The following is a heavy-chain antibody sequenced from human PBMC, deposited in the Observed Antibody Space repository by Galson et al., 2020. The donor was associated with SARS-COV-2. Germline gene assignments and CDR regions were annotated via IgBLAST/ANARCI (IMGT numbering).Heavy chain of an antibody. D-gene: IGHD3-22*01. CDR1: GGSISSGDYY. J-gene: IGHJ6*02. CDR2: INYSGST. Sequence: ETSETLSLTCTVSGGSISSGDYYWSWIRQPPGKGLEWLGYINYSGSTYYNPSLKSRVTISVDTSKNQFSLKLSSVTAADTAVYYCARGRDDSSGYYDWYYYGMDVWGQGTTVTVSS. CDR3: ARGRDDSSGYYDWYYYGMDV. V-gene: IGHV4-30-4*01.